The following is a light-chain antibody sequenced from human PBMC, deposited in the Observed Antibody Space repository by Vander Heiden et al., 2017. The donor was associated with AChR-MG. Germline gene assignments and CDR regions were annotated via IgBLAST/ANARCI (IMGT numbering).Light chain of an antibody. Sequence: QSPLTQPPSASGSPGQSATISCTGTSSDVGGYNYVSWYQQHPGKAPKLMIYEVSKRPSGVPDRFSGSKSGNTASLTVSGLQAEDEADYYCSSYAGSNNLVFGGGTKLTVL. J-gene: IGLJ2*01. CDR1: SSDVGGYNY. V-gene: IGLV2-8*01. CDR3: SSYAGSNNLV. CDR2: EVS.